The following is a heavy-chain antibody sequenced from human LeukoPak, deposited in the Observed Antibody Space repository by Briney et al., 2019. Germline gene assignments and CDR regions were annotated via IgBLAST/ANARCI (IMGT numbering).Heavy chain of an antibody. V-gene: IGHV3-23*01. Sequence: GGSLRLSCSASGFTFSSYAMSWVRQAPEKGLEWVSAISGSGGTTYYADSMKGRFTISRDNSKNTLYLQMNSLRAEDTAVYYCAKRGYYYDSSGYYYFDYWGQGTLVTVSS. CDR2: ISGSGGTT. D-gene: IGHD3-22*01. J-gene: IGHJ4*02. CDR3: AKRGYYYDSSGYYYFDY. CDR1: GFTFSSYA.